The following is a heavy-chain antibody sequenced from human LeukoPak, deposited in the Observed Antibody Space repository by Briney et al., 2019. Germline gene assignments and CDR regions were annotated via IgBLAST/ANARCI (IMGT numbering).Heavy chain of an antibody. D-gene: IGHD6-25*01. V-gene: IGHV6-1*01. CDR3: ARDRAAVVDY. CDR1: RDTVSGDSVA. CDR2: TYCRSTWYI. Sequence: SQTLSLTSAISRDTVSGDSVAWGWIRHSPSGGPEWLGRTYCRSTWYIDYAVSVKSRITLNPDTSKNLFSLQLNSVTPEGTAVYYCARDRAAVVDYWGQGTLVTVSS. J-gene: IGHJ4*02.